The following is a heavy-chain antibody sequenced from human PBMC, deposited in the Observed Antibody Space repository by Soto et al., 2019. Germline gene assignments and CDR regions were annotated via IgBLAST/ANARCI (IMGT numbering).Heavy chain of an antibody. Sequence: SQTLSLPCAISGDSVSSNSAAWNWLRQSPSRGLEWLGRTYYRSKWYNDYAVSVKSRITINPATSKNQFSLQLNSVTPEETAVYYCARDLGYCSSTSCYGYYYGMDVWGQGTTVTVSS. CDR3: ARDLGYCSSTSCYGYYYGMDV. CDR1: GDSVSSNSAA. D-gene: IGHD2-2*01. V-gene: IGHV6-1*01. J-gene: IGHJ6*02. CDR2: TYYRSKWYN.